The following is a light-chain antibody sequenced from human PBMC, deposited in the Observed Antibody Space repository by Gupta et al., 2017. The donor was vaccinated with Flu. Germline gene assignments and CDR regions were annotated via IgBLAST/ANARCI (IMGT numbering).Light chain of an antibody. Sequence: QSVLTQPPSVSGAPVQRVTISCIGSSSNIGAGYDVHWYQQLPGAAPKLLIFGNSNRPSGVPDRFSGSKSGTSASLAITGLQAEDEADYYCQSYDSSLNRVFGGGTKLTVL. CDR3: QSYDSSLNRV. J-gene: IGLJ3*02. CDR2: GNS. CDR1: SSNIGAGYD. V-gene: IGLV1-40*01.